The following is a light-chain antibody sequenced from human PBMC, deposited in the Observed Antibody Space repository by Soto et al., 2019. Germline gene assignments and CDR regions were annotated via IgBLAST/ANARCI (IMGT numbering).Light chain of an antibody. V-gene: IGKV3-11*01. CDR3: QQRSNWRGT. CDR1: QSINKY. J-gene: IGKJ4*01. Sequence: IVLTQSPATLSFSPGERATLSCRASQSINKYLAWYQHKPGQAPRLLIYDASHRATGIPARFSGSGSGTDFTLTITSLEPEDFAVYYCQQRSNWRGTFGGGTKVEI. CDR2: DAS.